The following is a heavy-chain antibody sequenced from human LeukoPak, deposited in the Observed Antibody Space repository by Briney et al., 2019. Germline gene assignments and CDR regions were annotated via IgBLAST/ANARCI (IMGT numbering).Heavy chain of an antibody. CDR3: ARHAAGGMFDS. CDR1: GFSFISYW. J-gene: IGHJ4*02. D-gene: IGHD4-23*01. CDR2: IVQDGGEK. V-gene: IGHV3-7*01. Sequence: GGSLRLSCAASGFSFISYWMTWVRQTPGKGLEWVANIVQDGGEKYYVDSVKGRFTISRDNARDSLYLQMNSLRAEDTAIYYGARHAAGGMFDSGGKGTLVTVSP.